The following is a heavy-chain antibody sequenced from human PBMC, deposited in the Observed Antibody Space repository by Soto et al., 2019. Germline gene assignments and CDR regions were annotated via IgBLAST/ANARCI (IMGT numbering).Heavy chain of an antibody. CDR2: INPSGGST. D-gene: IGHD2-15*01. CDR1: GYTFTSYY. Sequence: ASVKVSCKASGYTFTSYYMHWVRQAPGQGLEWMGIINPSGGSTSYAQKFQGRVTMTRDTSTSTVYMELSSLRSEDTAVYYCARVYPTQYCSGGSCYGFISVFDIWGQGTMVTVSS. V-gene: IGHV1-46*03. J-gene: IGHJ3*02. CDR3: ARVYPTQYCSGGSCYGFISVFDI.